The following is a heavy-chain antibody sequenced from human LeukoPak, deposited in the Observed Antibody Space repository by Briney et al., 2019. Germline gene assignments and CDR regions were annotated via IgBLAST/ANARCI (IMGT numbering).Heavy chain of an antibody. J-gene: IGHJ6*02. CDR3: ARDQWYSSGWYAYYYGMDV. CDR2: IYSGGST. Sequence: TGGSLRLSCAASGFMFSSNWMSWVRQAPGKGLEWVSVIYSGGSTYYADSVRGRFTISRDNSKNTLYLQMNSLRAEDTAVYYCARDQWYSSGWYAYYYGMDVWGQGTTVTVSS. V-gene: IGHV3-53*01. D-gene: IGHD6-19*01. CDR1: GFMFSSNW.